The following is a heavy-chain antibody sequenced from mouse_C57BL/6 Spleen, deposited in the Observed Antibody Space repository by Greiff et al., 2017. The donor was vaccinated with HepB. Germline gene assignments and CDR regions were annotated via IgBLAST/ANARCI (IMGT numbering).Heavy chain of an antibody. CDR1: GYTFTDHT. J-gene: IGHJ4*01. D-gene: IGHD1-1*01. CDR3: ARSYYGSSYDAMDY. Sequence: VKLQESDAELVKPGASVKISCKVSGYTFTDHTIHWMKQRPEQGLEWIGYIYPRDGSTKYNEKFKGKATLTADKSSSTAYMQLNSLTSEDSAVCFCARSYYGSSYDAMDYWGQGTSVTVSS. CDR2: IYPRDGST. V-gene: IGHV1-78*01.